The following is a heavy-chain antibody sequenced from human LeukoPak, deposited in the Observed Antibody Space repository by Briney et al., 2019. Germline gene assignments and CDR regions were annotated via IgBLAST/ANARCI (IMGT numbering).Heavy chain of an antibody. V-gene: IGHV4-39*01. CDR2: IYYSGIS. CDR3: ARPNDYGDGY. CDR1: GGSISSSSYY. J-gene: IGHJ4*02. D-gene: IGHD4-17*01. Sequence: SETLSLTCTVSGGSISSSSYYWAWIRQPPGKWLECIGTIYYSGISYYNPSLKSRVTTSVDTSKNQFSLNLSSVTAADTAVYYCARPNDYGDGYWGQGTLVTVSS.